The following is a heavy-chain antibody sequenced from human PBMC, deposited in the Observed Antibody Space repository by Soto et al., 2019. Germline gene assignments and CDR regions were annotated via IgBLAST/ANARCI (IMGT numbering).Heavy chain of an antibody. D-gene: IGHD6-19*01. J-gene: IGHJ4*02. V-gene: IGHV1-3*01. CDR2: INAGNGNT. CDR1: GDTFTIYA. CDR3: ARTAYSSGWYGFDY. Sequence: SVKVSCTAAGDTFTIYAMHWLRQAPGQRLEWMGWINAGNGNTKYSQKFQGRVTITRDTSASTAYMELSSLRSEDTAVYYCARTAYSSGWYGFDYWGQGTLVPVSS.